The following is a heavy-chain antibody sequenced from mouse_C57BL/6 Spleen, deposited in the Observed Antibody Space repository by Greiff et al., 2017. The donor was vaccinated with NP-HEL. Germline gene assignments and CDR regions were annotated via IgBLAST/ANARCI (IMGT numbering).Heavy chain of an antibody. CDR3: ARPFYYGNRGFAY. Sequence: VQLQQSGAELMKPGASVKLSCKATGYTFTGYWIEWVKQRPGHGLEWIGEILPGSGSTHYNEKFKGKATFTADTSSNTAYMQLSSLTTEDAAIYYCARPFYYGNRGFAYWGQGTLVTVSA. D-gene: IGHD2-1*01. CDR2: ILPGSGST. V-gene: IGHV1-9*01. CDR1: GYTFTGYW. J-gene: IGHJ3*01.